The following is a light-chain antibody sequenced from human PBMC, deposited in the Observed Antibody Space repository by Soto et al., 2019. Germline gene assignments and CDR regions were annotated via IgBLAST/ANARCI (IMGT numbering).Light chain of an antibody. CDR2: GAS. Sequence: EIVMTQSPATLSVSAGERATLSCRASQSVSSNLAWYQQKPGQAPRPLMYGASTRATGIPARFSGSGSGTEFTLTISSLQSEDFAVYDCQQYNYWPPFTFGQGTKLEIK. CDR3: QQYNYWPPFT. CDR1: QSVSSN. V-gene: IGKV3-15*01. J-gene: IGKJ2*01.